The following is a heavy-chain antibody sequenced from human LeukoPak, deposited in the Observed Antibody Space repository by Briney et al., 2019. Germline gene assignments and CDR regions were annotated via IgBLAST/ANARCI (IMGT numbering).Heavy chain of an antibody. V-gene: IGHV1-2*02. CDR3: AREAADSSVCDF. CDR2: INPNTGGT. D-gene: IGHD2-8*01. J-gene: IGHJ4*02. Sequence: GASVKVSCKASGYTFTAHYIHWMRRAPGRGLEWVGWINPNTGGTEFAHNVQGRVTMTRDTSINTVYMELNRLTSDDTAVFYCAREAADSSVCDFWGQGSLVTVSS. CDR1: GYTFTAHY.